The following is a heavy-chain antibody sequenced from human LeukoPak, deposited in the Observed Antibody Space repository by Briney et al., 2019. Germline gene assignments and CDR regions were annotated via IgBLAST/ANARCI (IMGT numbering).Heavy chain of an antibody. V-gene: IGHV4-59*12. Sequence: KASETLSLTCSVSGGPISSYYWSWIRQPPGKRLEWIGYISYSGSTLYNPSLESRVTISVDTSKNQFSLKLSSVTAADTAVYYCARVRNGMDVWGQGTTVTVSS. CDR3: ARVRNGMDV. CDR2: ISYSGST. CDR1: GGPISSYY. J-gene: IGHJ6*02.